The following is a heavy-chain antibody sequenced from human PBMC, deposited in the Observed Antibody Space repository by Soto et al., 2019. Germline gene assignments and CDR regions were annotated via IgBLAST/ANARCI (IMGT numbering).Heavy chain of an antibody. D-gene: IGHD2-8*01. V-gene: IGHV4-31*03. CDR1: GGSISSGGYY. CDR3: ASSPLCVLMVYVFDI. J-gene: IGHJ3*02. CDR2: LYYSGST. Sequence: QVQLQESGPGLVKPSQTLSLTCTVSGGSISSGGYYWSWIRQHPGKGLEWIGYLYYSGSTYYIPSLMIRVSISVDTSKNQCSLKLSSVTAADTAVYYCASSPLCVLMVYVFDIWVQETMVTVSS.